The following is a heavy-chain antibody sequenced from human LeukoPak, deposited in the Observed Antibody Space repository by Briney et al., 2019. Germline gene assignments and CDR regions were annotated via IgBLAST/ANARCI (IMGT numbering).Heavy chain of an antibody. V-gene: IGHV3-23*01. D-gene: IGHD3-10*01. Sequence: GGSLRLSCAAAGFTFSSYARSWVRQAPGKGLEWVSAISGSGGSTYYADSVKGRFIISRDDSKSTVYLQMNSLRVDDTAMYYCARGPDPVVRGPRRAFDLWGQGTMVTVSS. CDR1: GFTFSSYA. CDR2: ISGSGGST. CDR3: ARGPDPVVRGPRRAFDL. J-gene: IGHJ3*01.